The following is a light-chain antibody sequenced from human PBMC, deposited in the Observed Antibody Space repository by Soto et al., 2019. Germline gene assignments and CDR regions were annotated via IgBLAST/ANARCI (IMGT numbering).Light chain of an antibody. V-gene: IGKV3-15*01. J-gene: IGKJ1*01. Sequence: EIVMTQSPATLSVSPEEGVTLSCRAGQSVSRNLAWYQQKPGQAPRLLVYGASTRATGIPARFSGSGSGTDFALTISSLQSEDFAVYYCQQYSNWPTFGQGTKVDIK. CDR2: GAS. CDR1: QSVSRN. CDR3: QQYSNWPT.